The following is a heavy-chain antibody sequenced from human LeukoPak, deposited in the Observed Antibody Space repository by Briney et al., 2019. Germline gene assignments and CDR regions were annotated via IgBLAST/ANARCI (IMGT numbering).Heavy chain of an antibody. CDR2: IYHSGST. Sequence: SETLSLTCAVSGGSISSSNWWSWVRQPLGKGLEWIGEIYHSGSTNYNPSLKSRVTISVDTSKNQFSLKLSSVTAADTAVYYCARGPVSNYDYVWGSYRTYNWFDPWGQGTLVTVSS. J-gene: IGHJ5*02. V-gene: IGHV4-4*02. D-gene: IGHD3-16*02. CDR1: GGSISSSNW. CDR3: ARGPVSNYDYVWGSYRTYNWFDP.